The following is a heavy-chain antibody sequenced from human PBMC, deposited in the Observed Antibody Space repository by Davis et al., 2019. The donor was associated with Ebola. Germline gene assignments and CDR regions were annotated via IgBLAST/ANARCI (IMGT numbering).Heavy chain of an antibody. CDR1: GGSFSGYY. CDR3: ARGGEYGSGSSNWYFDL. V-gene: IGHV4-34*01. Sequence: SETLSLTCAVYGGSFSGYYWSWIRQPPGKGLEWIGEINHSGSTHYNPSLKSRVTISVDTSKNQFSLKLSSVTVADTAVYYCARGGEYGSGSSNWYFDLWGRGTLVTVSS. J-gene: IGHJ2*01. D-gene: IGHD3-10*01. CDR2: INHSGST.